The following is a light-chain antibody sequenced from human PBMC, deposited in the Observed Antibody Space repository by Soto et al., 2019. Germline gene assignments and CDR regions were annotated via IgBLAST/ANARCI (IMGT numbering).Light chain of an antibody. V-gene: IGKV1D-16*01. J-gene: IGKJ5*01. CDR2: FAS. CDR3: QQYYSHPLT. Sequence: DIQMTQSPSSLSASVGDRVTITCRASRGIDDRLAWYQQKPEKAPISLIYFASNLQDWVPSRFRGSGSGTEFTLTISNLQPEDFATYDCQQYYSHPLTFGQGTRLDIE. CDR1: RGIDDR.